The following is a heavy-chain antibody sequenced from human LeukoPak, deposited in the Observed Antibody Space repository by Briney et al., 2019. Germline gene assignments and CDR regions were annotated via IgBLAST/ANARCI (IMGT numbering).Heavy chain of an antibody. CDR3: ARVASHCSGGSCYSFDAFDI. Sequence: ASVKVSCKASGYTFTGYYMHWVRQAPGQGLEWMGWINLNSGGTNYAQKFQGWVTMTRDTSISTAYMELSRLRSDDTAVYYCARVASHCSGGSCYSFDAFDIWGQGTMVTVSS. J-gene: IGHJ3*02. D-gene: IGHD2-15*01. CDR1: GYTFTGYY. CDR2: INLNSGGT. V-gene: IGHV1-2*04.